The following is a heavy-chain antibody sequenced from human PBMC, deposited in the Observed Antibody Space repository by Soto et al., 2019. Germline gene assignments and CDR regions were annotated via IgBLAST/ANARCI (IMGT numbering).Heavy chain of an antibody. V-gene: IGHV3-30*18. CDR3: AKDVGMDV. Sequence: QVQLVESGGGVVQPGRSLRLSCAASGFTFSSYGMHWVRQAPGKGLEWVAVISYDGSNKYYADSVKGRFTISRDNSKNTLYLQMTSLRAEDTAVYYCAKDVGMDVWGQGTTVTVSS. CDR2: ISYDGSNK. CDR1: GFTFSSYG. J-gene: IGHJ6*02.